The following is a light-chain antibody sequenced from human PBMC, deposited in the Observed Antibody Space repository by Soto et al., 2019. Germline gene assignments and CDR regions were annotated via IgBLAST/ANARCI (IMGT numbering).Light chain of an antibody. Sequence: IVMRQSLATLSVSPGEGVTLSCRASENVGTNLAWYQQKPGQAPRLLIYGSSTRATGIPATFSGSGSGTEFTLTISSLQSEESAIYYCQQYNNWGLSVGGGTKVDIK. CDR2: GSS. V-gene: IGKV3D-15*01. J-gene: IGKJ4*01. CDR1: ENVGTN. CDR3: QQYNNWGLS.